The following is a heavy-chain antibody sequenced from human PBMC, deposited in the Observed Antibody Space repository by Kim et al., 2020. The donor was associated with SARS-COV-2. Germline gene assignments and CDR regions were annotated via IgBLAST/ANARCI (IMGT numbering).Heavy chain of an antibody. D-gene: IGHD3-22*01. CDR3: ARDQWYYYDSSGDSYYFDY. Sequence: SRVTISVDTSKNQFSLKLSSVTGADTAVYYCARDQWYYYDSSGDSYYFDYWGQGTLVTVSS. V-gene: IGHV4-39*07. J-gene: IGHJ4*02.